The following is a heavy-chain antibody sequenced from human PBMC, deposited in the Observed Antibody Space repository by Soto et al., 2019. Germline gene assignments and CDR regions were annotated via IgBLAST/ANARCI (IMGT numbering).Heavy chain of an antibody. CDR2: ISAYNGNT. CDR1: GYTFTSYG. CDR3: ARVPYCSGGSCYSELDY. J-gene: IGHJ4*02. D-gene: IGHD2-15*01. Sequence: ASVKVSCKASGYTFTSYGISWVRQAPGQGLEWMGWISAYNGNTNYAQKLQGRVTMTTDTSTSTAYMELRSLRSDDTAVYYCARVPYCSGGSCYSELDYWGQGNLVTVSS. V-gene: IGHV1-18*01.